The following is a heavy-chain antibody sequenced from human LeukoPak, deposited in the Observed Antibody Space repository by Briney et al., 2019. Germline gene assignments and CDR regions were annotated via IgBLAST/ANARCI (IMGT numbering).Heavy chain of an antibody. D-gene: IGHD4-17*01. J-gene: IGHJ4*02. CDR1: GFTFDDYA. CDR3: AKDLRRTTVTTFDY. CDR2: ISGSGGST. Sequence: PGGSLRLSCAASGFTFDDYAMSWVRQAPGKGLEWVSAISGSGGSTYYADSVKGRFTISRDNSKNTLYLQMNSLRAEDTAVYYCAKDLRRTTVTTFDYWGQGTLVTVSS. V-gene: IGHV3-23*01.